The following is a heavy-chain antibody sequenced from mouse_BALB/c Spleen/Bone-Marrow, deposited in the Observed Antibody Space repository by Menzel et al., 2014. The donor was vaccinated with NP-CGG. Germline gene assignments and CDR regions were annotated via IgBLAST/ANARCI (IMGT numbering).Heavy chain of an antibody. CDR1: GYTFTSYW. D-gene: IGHD1-1*02. Sequence: VQLQQSGAELAKPGASVKMSCKVSGYTFTSYWMHWVKQRPGQGLEWIGYINPSTGYTEYNQKFKDKATLTADKSSSTAYMQLSSLTSEDSAVYYCARGGFAGAWFAYWGQGTLVTVSA. J-gene: IGHJ3*01. CDR3: ARGGFAGAWFAY. V-gene: IGHV1-7*01. CDR2: INPSTGYT.